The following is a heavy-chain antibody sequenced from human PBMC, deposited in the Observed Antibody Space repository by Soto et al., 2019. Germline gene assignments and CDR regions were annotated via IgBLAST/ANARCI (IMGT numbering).Heavy chain of an antibody. CDR1: GFTFSSYA. CDR2: ISGSGGST. Sequence: GGSLRLSCAAPGFTFSSYAMSWVRQAPGKGLEWVSAISGSGGSTYYADSVKGRFTISRDNSKNTLYLQMNSLRAEDTAVYYCAKRRDYDFWIGWDGYYYYYGMDVWGQGTTVTVSS. V-gene: IGHV3-23*01. CDR3: AKRRDYDFWIGWDGYYYYYGMDV. D-gene: IGHD3-3*01. J-gene: IGHJ6*02.